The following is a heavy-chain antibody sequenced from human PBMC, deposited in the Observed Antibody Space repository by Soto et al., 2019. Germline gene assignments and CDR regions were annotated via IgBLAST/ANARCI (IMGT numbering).Heavy chain of an antibody. CDR2: IIVGSGNT. CDR1: GFTFTNSA. J-gene: IGHJ4*02. V-gene: IGHV1-58*01. Sequence: GASVKVSCKTSGFTFTNSAVQWVRQARGQRLEWIGWIIVGSGNTNYLQNLQGRITITRDTATGTAYMELSGLRSEDTAIYYCAAEIYSGGDCCHFDFSGQGSPDTLSS. CDR3: AAEIYSGGDCCHFDF. D-gene: IGHD2-21*02.